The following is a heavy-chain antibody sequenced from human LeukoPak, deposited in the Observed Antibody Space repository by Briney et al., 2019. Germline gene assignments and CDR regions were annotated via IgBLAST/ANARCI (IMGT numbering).Heavy chain of an antibody. V-gene: IGHV3-21*01. Sequence: GGSLRLSCAASGFTFSGSTMNWVRQAPGKGLEWVSIISSRSDYIYYADSVKGRFTISRDNAQNSLYLQMHSLRAEDTAVYYCARDSTDYYDSSGYYGALDSWGQGTLVTVSS. CDR1: GFTFSGST. J-gene: IGHJ4*02. CDR3: ARDSTDYYDSSGYYGALDS. D-gene: IGHD3-22*01. CDR2: ISSRSDYI.